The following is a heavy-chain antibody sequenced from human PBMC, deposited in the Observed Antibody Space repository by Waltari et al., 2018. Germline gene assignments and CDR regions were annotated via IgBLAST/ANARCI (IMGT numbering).Heavy chain of an antibody. V-gene: IGHV4-39*01. CDR2: IYYSGST. Sequence: QLQLQELGPGLVKPSETLSLTCTVSGGSLSRSSYYWGWIRQPPGKGLEWIGSIYYSGSTYYNPSLKSRVTISVDTSKNQFSLKLSSVTAADTAVYYCARHPAMTIMLWYFDLWGRGTLVTVSS. D-gene: IGHD2-8*01. CDR3: ARHPAMTIMLWYFDL. CDR1: GGSLSRSSYY. J-gene: IGHJ2*01.